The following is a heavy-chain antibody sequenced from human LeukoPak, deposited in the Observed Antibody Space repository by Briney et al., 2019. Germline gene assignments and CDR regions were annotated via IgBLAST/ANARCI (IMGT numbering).Heavy chain of an antibody. J-gene: IGHJ5*02. V-gene: IGHV3-21*01. CDR2: ISSSSSYI. Sequence: PGGSLRLSCAASGFTFSSYSMNWVRQVPGKGLEWVSSISSSSSYIYYADSVKGRFTISRDNAKNSLYLQMNSLRAEDTAVYYCARDLTIAAAEAWFDPWGQGTLVTVSS. CDR3: ARDLTIAAAEAWFDP. D-gene: IGHD6-13*01. CDR1: GFTFSSYS.